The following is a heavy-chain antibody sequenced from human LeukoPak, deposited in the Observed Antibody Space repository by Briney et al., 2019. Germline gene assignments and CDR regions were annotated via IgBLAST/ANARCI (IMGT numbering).Heavy chain of an antibody. CDR3: AREGIAAASTYLDY. Sequence: GGSLRLSCAASGFTFSSYGMHWVRQAPGKGLEWVAVIWYDGSNKYYADSVKGRFTISRDNSKDTLYLQMNSLRAEDTAVYYCAREGIAAASTYLDYWGQGTLVTVSS. V-gene: IGHV3-33*01. J-gene: IGHJ4*02. CDR1: GFTFSSYG. CDR2: IWYDGSNK. D-gene: IGHD6-13*01.